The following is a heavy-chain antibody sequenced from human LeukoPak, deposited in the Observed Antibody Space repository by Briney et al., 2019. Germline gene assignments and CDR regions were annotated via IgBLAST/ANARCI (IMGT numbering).Heavy chain of an antibody. CDR3: AKSDLGHRSRQVGHFDY. D-gene: IGHD2-15*01. J-gene: IGHJ4*02. CDR2: ISYDGSNK. CDR1: GFXFSTYG. V-gene: IGHV3-30*18. Sequence: PGRSLRLSCAASGFXFSTYGMHWVRQAPGKGLEWVAVISYDGSNKYYADSVKGRFTISRDNSKNTLYLQMNSLRAEDTAVYYCAKSDLGHRSRQVGHFDYWGQGTLVTVSS.